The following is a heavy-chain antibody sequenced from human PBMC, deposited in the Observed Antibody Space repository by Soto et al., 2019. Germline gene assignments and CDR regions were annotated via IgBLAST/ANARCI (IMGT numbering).Heavy chain of an antibody. CDR2: IYYSGST. CDR3: AGGSGSQSENGMDV. Sequence: QVQLQESGPGLVKPSGTLSLTCIVSGGSISSRNWWMWVRQPPGKGLEWIGEIYYSGSTNYNPSCRRRVTIAMDKSNNRFALKVNSVTAADTAVYYCAGGSGSQSENGMDVWGRGTAVIVSS. CDR1: GGSISSRNW. D-gene: IGHD1-26*01. J-gene: IGHJ6*02. V-gene: IGHV4-4*02.